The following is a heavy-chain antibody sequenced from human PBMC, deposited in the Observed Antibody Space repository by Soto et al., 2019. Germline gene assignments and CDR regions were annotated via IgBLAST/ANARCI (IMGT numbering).Heavy chain of an antibody. CDR1: GFTFSNAW. D-gene: IGHD2-15*01. CDR2: IKSKTDGGTT. V-gene: IGHV3-15*01. CDR3: TTDRIGYCSGGSCSPWRPWGAFDI. Sequence: EVQLVESGGGLVKPGGSLRLSCAASGFTFSNAWMSWVRQAPGKGLEWVDRIKSKTDGGTTDYAAPVKGRFTISRDDSKNTLYLQMNSLKTEDTAVYYCTTDRIGYCSGGSCSPWRPWGAFDIWGQGTMVTVSS. J-gene: IGHJ3*02.